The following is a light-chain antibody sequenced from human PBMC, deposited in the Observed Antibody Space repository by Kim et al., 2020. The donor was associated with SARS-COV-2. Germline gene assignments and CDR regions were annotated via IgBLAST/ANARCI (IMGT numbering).Light chain of an antibody. J-gene: IGLJ3*02. CDR1: RSNIGSNT. CDR3: AAWDNSLNGPV. CDR2: SNT. Sequence: QSVLTQPPSASGTPGQRVTISCSGSRSNIGSNTVNWYQQLPGTAPKVLIYSNTQRPSGVPDRFSGSKSGTSASLAISGLQSEDEADYYCAAWDNSLNGPVFGGGTKLTVL. V-gene: IGLV1-44*01.